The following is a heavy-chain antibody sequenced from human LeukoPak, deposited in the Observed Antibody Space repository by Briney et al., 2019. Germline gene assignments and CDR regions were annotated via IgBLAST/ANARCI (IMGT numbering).Heavy chain of an antibody. Sequence: GGSLRLSCAASGFTFSSYAMSWVRQAPGKGLEWVSPISGRGGTTYYADSVKGRFTISRDNSKNTLYLQMNSLRAKDTAVYYCARGEGPTRWEKYFQHWGQGTLVTVSS. J-gene: IGHJ1*01. CDR1: GFTFSSYA. CDR2: ISGRGGTT. D-gene: IGHD1-26*01. V-gene: IGHV3-23*01. CDR3: ARGEGPTRWEKYFQH.